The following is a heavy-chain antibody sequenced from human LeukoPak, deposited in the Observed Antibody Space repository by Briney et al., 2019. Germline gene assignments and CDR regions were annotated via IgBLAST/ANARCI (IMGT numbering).Heavy chain of an antibody. CDR1: GETFSGFY. CDR3: ARISTVTHQFDY. D-gene: IGHD4-17*01. Sequence: PSETLSLTCAVYGETFSGFYWSWIRQPPGKGLEWIGEINYSGSTNYNPSLKSRVTISVDTSKNQFSLNLNSVTAAGTAVYYCARISTVTHQFDYWGQGMLVTVSS. V-gene: IGHV4-34*01. CDR2: INYSGST. J-gene: IGHJ4*02.